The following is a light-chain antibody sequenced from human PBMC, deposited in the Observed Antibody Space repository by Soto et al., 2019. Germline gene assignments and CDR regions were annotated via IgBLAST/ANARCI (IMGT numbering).Light chain of an antibody. CDR1: SSDVGSYNS. CDR2: DVN. J-gene: IGLJ1*01. CDR3: SSVTSSTSYV. V-gene: IGLV2-14*03. Sequence: QSALTQPASVSGSPGQSIAISGTGTSSDVGSYNSVSWYQQYPGKAPKLMLHDVNNRPSGISDRFSGSKSGNTASLTTSGLQAEDEAEYYCSSVTSSTSYVFGTGTKLTVL.